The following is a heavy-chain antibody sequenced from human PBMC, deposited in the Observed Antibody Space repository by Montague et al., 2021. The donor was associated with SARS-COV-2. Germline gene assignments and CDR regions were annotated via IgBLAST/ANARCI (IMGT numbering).Heavy chain of an antibody. CDR1: GDSVAINSAA. CDR3: ARGLWFGELLSLYYYYGMDV. D-gene: IGHD3-10*01. Sequence: CAISGDSVAINSAAWNWIRQSPSRGLEWLGRTYYRSKWYNDYAVSVKSRITINPDTSKNQFSLQLNSVTPEDTAVYYCARGLWFGELLSLYYYYGMDVWGPGTTVTVSS. CDR2: TYYRSKWYN. V-gene: IGHV6-1*01. J-gene: IGHJ6*02.